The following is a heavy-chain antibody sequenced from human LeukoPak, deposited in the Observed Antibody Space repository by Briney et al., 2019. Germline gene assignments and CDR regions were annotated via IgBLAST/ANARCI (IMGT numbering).Heavy chain of an antibody. CDR2: INHSGST. J-gene: IGHJ4*02. V-gene: IGHV4-34*01. CDR1: GGSFSGYY. D-gene: IGHD3-22*01. Sequence: PSETLSLTCAVYGGSFSGYYWSWIRRPPGKGLEWIGEINHSGSTNYNPSLKSRVTISVDTSKNQFSLKLSSVTAADTAVYYCARGPRRFNYYDSSGYFAYWGQGTLVTVSS. CDR3: ARGPRRFNYYDSSGYFAY.